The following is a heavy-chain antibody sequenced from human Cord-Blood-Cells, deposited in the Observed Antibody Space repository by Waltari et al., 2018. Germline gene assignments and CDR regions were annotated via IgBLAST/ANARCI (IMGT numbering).Heavy chain of an antibody. CDR3: ARGLGYCSGGSCYGDY. D-gene: IGHD2-15*01. J-gene: IGHJ4*02. V-gene: IGHV1-46*03. CDR2: SNPSGGST. CDR1: GYTFTSYY. Sequence: QVQLVQSGAEVKKPGASVKVSCKASGYTFTSYYMHWVRQAPGQGLEWMGISNPSGGSTSYAQKFQGRVTMTRDTSTSTVYMELSSLRSEDTAVYYCARGLGYCSGGSCYGDYWGQGTLVTVSS.